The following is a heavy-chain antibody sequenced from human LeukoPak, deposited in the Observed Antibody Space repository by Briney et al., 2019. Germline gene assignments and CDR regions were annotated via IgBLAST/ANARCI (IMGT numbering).Heavy chain of an antibody. CDR2: IYSGGST. V-gene: IGHV3-66*01. CDR1: GFTVSSNY. J-gene: IGHJ4*02. CDR3: AKDKAYYYDSSGLFDY. D-gene: IGHD3-22*01. Sequence: GGSLRLSCAASGFTVSSNYMSWVRQAPGKGLEWVSVIYSGGSTYYADSVKGRFTISRDNSKNTLYLQMNSLRAEDTAVYYCAKDKAYYYDSSGLFDYWGQGTLVTVSS.